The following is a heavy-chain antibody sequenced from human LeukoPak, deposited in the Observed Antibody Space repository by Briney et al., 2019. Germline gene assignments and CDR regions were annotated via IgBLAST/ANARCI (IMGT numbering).Heavy chain of an antibody. CDR3: AKDISAVAAAGIDY. D-gene: IGHD6-13*01. Sequence: GGSLRLSCAASGFTFDDYAMHWVRQAPGKGLEWVSGISWNSESVAYADSVKGRFTISRDNAKNSLYLQMNSLRAEDTALYYCAKDISAVAAAGIDYWGQGTLVTVSS. CDR1: GFTFDDYA. CDR2: ISWNSESV. J-gene: IGHJ4*02. V-gene: IGHV3-9*01.